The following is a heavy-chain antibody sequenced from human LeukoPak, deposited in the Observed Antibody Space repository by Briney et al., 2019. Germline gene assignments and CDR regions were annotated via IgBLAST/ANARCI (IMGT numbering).Heavy chain of an antibody. D-gene: IGHD4-17*01. J-gene: IGHJ4*02. CDR2: ISSSGSTI. V-gene: IGHV3-48*03. Sequence: PGGSLRLSCAASGFTFSSYEMNWVRQAPGKGLEWVSYISSSGSTIYYADSVKGRFTISRDNAKNSLYLQMNSLRAEDTAVYYCARDRDYGDYEGGDYWGQGTLVTVSS. CDR3: ARDRDYGDYEGGDY. CDR1: GFTFSSYE.